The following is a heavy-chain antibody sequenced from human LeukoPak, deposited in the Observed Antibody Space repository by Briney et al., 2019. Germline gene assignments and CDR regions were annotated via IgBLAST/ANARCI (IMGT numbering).Heavy chain of an antibody. Sequence: GGSLRLSCVGSGFTVSSSFMSWVREAPGKGLEWVSNLYNDAFDSATHYADSVKGRFTISRDNSQSTLYLQMNSLRAEDTAMYYCAREIGGGLHYFHSWGQGTPVTVSS. V-gene: IGHV3-53*01. CDR3: AREIGGGLHYFHS. CDR1: GFTVSSSF. CDR2: LYNDAFDSAT. J-gene: IGHJ4*02. D-gene: IGHD1-26*01.